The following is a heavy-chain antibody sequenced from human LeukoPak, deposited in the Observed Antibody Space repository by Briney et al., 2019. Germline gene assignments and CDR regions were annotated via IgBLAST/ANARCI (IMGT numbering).Heavy chain of an antibody. V-gene: IGHV3-23*01. D-gene: IGHD6-13*01. CDR3: LPPYSSSWYVSA. J-gene: IGHJ5*02. Sequence: GRSLRLSCAASGFTFSSYGMHWVRQAPGKGLEWVSAISGSGGSTYYADSVKGRFTISRDNSKNTLYLQMNSLRAEDTAVYYCLPPYSSSWYVSAWGQGTLVTVSS. CDR2: ISGSGGST. CDR1: GFTFSSYG.